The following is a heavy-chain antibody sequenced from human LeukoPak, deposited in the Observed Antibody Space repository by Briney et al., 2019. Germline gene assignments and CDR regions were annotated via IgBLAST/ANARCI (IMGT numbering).Heavy chain of an antibody. CDR3: AKDQGYSYGYGTYFQH. CDR1: GFXFSSYA. CDR2: ISGSGGST. J-gene: IGHJ1*01. V-gene: IGHV3-23*01. D-gene: IGHD5-18*01. Sequence: GGSLRLSCAASGFXFSSYAISWVRQAPGKGLEWVSAISGSGGSTYYADSVKGRFTISRDNSKNTLYLQMNSLRAEDTAVYYCAKDQGYSYGYGTYFQHWGQGTLVTVSS.